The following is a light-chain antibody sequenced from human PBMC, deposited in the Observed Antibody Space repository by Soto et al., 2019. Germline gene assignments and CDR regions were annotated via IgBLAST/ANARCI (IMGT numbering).Light chain of an antibody. CDR3: QQYNSYST. CDR1: QSISTW. J-gene: IGKJ1*01. Sequence: DIQVTQSQSTLSSSVGDXXSSTGRASQSISTWLAWYQQKPGKAPKLLIYDASSLESGVPSRFSGSGSGTEFTLTISSLQPDDFATYYCQQYNSYSTFGQGTKVDIK. V-gene: IGKV1-5*01. CDR2: DAS.